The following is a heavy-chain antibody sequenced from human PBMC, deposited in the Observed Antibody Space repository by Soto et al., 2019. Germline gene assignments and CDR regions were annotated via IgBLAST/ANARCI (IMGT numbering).Heavy chain of an antibody. D-gene: IGHD3-10*01. V-gene: IGHV4-31*03. CDR3: ARDLQYYYDSGSSY. CDR2: ICYSGST. Sequence: SEALALTFTISGGSISRGGYYWSWILQHPGKGLEWIGYICYSGSTYYNPSLKSRVTISVDTSKNQFSLKLSSVTAADTAVYYCARDLQYYYDSGSSYWGQGTLVTVSS. CDR1: GGSISRGGYY. J-gene: IGHJ4*02.